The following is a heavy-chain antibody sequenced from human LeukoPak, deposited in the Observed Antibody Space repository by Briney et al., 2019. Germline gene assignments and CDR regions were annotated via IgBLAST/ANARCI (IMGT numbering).Heavy chain of an antibody. V-gene: IGHV3-23*01. J-gene: IGHJ4*02. Sequence: GGSLRLSCAASGFTFSSSVMGWVRQTPGKGLEWVSAIGNSGGSINYADSVKGRFTISRDNSKNTLYLQMNGLRAEDTAIYYCAKGGYCSSTSCIFDYWGQGTLVTVSS. CDR1: GFTFSSSV. CDR3: AKGGYCSSTSCIFDY. CDR2: IGNSGGSI. D-gene: IGHD2-2*01.